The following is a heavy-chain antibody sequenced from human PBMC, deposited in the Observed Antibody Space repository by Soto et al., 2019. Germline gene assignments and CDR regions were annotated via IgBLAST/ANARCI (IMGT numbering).Heavy chain of an antibody. D-gene: IGHD6-13*01. CDR3: AAGSHVDY. J-gene: IGHJ4*02. Sequence: ESVGGVVQPGRSLRLSCSASGFTFGRYDMHWVRQAPGKGLEWVAVMSFDGINKYYAESVEGRFTISRDNSKSTVFLEVSSLRAEDTAVYYCAAGSHVDYWGQGTLVTVSS. V-gene: IGHV3-30*03. CDR1: GFTFGRYD. CDR2: MSFDGINK.